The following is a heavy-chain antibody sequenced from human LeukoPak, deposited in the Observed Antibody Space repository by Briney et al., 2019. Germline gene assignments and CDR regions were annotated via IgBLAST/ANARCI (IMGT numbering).Heavy chain of an antibody. J-gene: IGHJ6*04. D-gene: IGHD3-9*01. CDR1: AFTFSSYE. V-gene: IGHV3-48*03. Sequence: GRSLRPSCAPSAFTFSSYEMNWVRQAPGEGLEWVSYISISGSTIYYADSVKGRFTISRDNAKNSLYLQMNSLRAEDTAVYYCARDYDILTGYSSYYYYGMDVWGKGTTVTVSS. CDR3: ARDYDILTGYSSYYYYGMDV. CDR2: ISISGSTI.